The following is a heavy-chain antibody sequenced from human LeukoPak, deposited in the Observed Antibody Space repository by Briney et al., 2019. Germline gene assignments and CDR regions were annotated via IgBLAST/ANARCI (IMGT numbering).Heavy chain of an antibody. CDR3: AKDLRRGIEVPIWFDP. J-gene: IGHJ5*02. V-gene: IGHV3-9*01. Sequence: GGSLRLSCAASGFTFDDYAMHWVRQAPGKGLEWVSGISWNSGSIGCADSVKGRFTISRDNAKNSLYLQMNSLRAEDTALYYCAKDLRRGIEVPIWFDPWGQGTLVTVSS. CDR2: ISWNSGSI. CDR1: GFTFDDYA. D-gene: IGHD3-10*01.